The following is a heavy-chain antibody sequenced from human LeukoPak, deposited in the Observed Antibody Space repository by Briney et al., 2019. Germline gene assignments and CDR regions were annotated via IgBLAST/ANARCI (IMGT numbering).Heavy chain of an antibody. CDR2: IYRDGST. Sequence: GGSLRLSRAASGFIVGNNYMSWVRQAPGKGLEWVSVIYRDGSTYYADSVKGRFTISRDNSKNTLFLQTNSLRAEDTAVYYCAREGVGVTGRNLGFEYWGQGTLVTVSS. CDR3: AREGVGVTGRNLGFEY. D-gene: IGHD1-26*01. CDR1: GFIVGNNY. V-gene: IGHV3-53*01. J-gene: IGHJ4*02.